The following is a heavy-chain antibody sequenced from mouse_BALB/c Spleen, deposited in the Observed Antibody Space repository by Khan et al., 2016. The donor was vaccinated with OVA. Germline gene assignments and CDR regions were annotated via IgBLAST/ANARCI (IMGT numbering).Heavy chain of an antibody. D-gene: IGHD1-2*01. CDR2: ICRGSGDI. Sequence: QVQLQQSGAELARPGASVKLSCKASGYTFTDYYINWVKQRTGQGLEWIGDICRGSGDIYYNERVKGRATLTADKSYSTAYIQLSSLRSEATAVYFCARRNYFGYTFAYWGQGTLVTVSA. CDR3: ARRNYFGYTFAY. J-gene: IGHJ3*01. CDR1: GYTFTDYY. V-gene: IGHV1-77*01.